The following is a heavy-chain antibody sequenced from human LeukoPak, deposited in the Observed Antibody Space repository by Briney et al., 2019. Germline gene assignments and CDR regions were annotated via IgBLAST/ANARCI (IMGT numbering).Heavy chain of an antibody. Sequence: SETLSLTCTISGGSIGSYFWNWIRQSPGKGLQWIGYINYSGSTNYNPSLESRVSISVDTSKNQVSLRLRSVTAADTAVYYCAGSGWLQFDYFDYWGQGILVTVSS. CDR3: AGSGWLQFDYFDY. CDR1: GGSIGSYF. CDR2: INYSGST. J-gene: IGHJ4*02. D-gene: IGHD5-24*01. V-gene: IGHV4-59*01.